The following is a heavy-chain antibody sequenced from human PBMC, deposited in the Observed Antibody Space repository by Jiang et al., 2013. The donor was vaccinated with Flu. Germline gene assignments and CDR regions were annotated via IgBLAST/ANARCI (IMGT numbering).Heavy chain of an antibody. CDR3: AKDPSGWYYFDY. V-gene: IGHV3-23*01. Sequence: STYYADSVKGRFTISRDNSKNTLYLQMNSLRAEDTAVYYCAKDPSGWYYFDYWGQGTLVTVSS. J-gene: IGHJ4*02. CDR2: ST. D-gene: IGHD6-19*01.